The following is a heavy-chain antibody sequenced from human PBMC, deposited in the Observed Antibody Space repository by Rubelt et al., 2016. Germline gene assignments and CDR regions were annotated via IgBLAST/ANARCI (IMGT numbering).Heavy chain of an antibody. D-gene: IGHD6-19*01. V-gene: IGHV1-24*01. Sequence: QVQLVQSGAEVKKPGASVRVSCKVSGYTLTKLSMHWVRQAPGKGLEWMGSFDPEDGEIIYAQKFQGRVTMTDDTSTNTAYMELSSLRSEDTAVYYCATGPAVTGTSAEYFQHWGQGTLVTVSS. CDR2: FDPEDGEI. CDR3: ATGPAVTGTSAEYFQH. CDR1: GYTLTKLS. J-gene: IGHJ1*01.